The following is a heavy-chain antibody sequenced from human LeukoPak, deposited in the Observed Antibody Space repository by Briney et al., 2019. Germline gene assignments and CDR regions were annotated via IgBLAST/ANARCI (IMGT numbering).Heavy chain of an antibody. CDR2: ISGSSNNT. CDR3: AKDTNPGAVAGGNALDY. V-gene: IGHV3-23*01. D-gene: IGHD6-19*01. Sequence: QPGGSLRLSCAASGFTFSTYAMSWVRQAPGKGLEWVSVISGSSNNTYYADSVKGRFTISRDNSKNTLYLQMNSLRAEDTAVYYCAKDTNPGAVAGGNALDYWGQGTLVTVSS. CDR1: GFTFSTYA. J-gene: IGHJ4*02.